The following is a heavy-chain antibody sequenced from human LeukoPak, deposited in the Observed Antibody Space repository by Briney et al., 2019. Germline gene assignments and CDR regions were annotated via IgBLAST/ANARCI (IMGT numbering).Heavy chain of an antibody. D-gene: IGHD3-16*01. Sequence: SETLSLTCTVSGVSISDFYWTWIRQPAGQGLEWIGRIYVSGNTNYSPSLKSRLTMSVDTSKRQFSLKLSSVTAADTAVYYCASERSLGGGEIRGQGTMVTVSS. CDR1: GVSISDFY. CDR3: ASERSLGGGEI. J-gene: IGHJ3*02. CDR2: IYVSGNT. V-gene: IGHV4-4*07.